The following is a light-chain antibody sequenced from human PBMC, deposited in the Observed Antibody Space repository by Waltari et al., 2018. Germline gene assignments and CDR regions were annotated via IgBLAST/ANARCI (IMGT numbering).Light chain of an antibody. CDR2: AAY. Sequence: EVVMTQSPGTLSVSPGESATLSCRASQNVNTHLDWYQQKPGQAPRLLIYAAYTRATGAPARFSGSGSGTDFTLTISSLQSEDFALYYCQQYNDWPRTFGLGTKVEI. CDR1: QNVNTH. CDR3: QQYNDWPRT. J-gene: IGKJ1*01. V-gene: IGKV3-15*01.